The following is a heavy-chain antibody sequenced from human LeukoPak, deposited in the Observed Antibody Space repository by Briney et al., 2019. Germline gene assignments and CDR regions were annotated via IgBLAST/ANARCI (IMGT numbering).Heavy chain of an antibody. Sequence: SETLSLTCTVSGGSISSYYWSWIRQPPGKGLEWIGYIYYSGSTNYNPSPKSRVTISVDTSKNQFSLKLSSVTAADTAVYYCARATYVVGATFDYWGQGTLVTVSS. V-gene: IGHV4-59*01. CDR2: IYYSGST. CDR1: GGSISSYY. D-gene: IGHD1-26*01. CDR3: ARATYVVGATFDY. J-gene: IGHJ4*02.